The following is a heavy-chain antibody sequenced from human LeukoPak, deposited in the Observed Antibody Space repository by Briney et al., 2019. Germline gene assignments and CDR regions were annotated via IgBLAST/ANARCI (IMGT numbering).Heavy chain of an antibody. J-gene: IGHJ4*02. Sequence: PGGSLRLSCAASGFTFGSYAMSWVRQAPGKGLERVSAISGSGGSTYYADSVKGRFTISRDNSKNSLYLQMNSLRAEDMSLYYCAKDREYYGSGSFDYWGQGTLVTVSS. CDR1: GFTFGSYA. CDR3: AKDREYYGSGSFDY. D-gene: IGHD3-10*01. CDR2: ISGSGGST. V-gene: IGHV3-23*01.